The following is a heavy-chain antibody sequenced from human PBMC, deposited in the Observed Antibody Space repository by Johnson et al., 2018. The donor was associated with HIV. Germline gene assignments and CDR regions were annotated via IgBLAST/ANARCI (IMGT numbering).Heavy chain of an antibody. CDR1: GFTFSSYG. J-gene: IGHJ3*02. D-gene: IGHD5-12*01. Sequence: VQLVESGGGVVQPGRSLRLSCVASGFTFSSYGMHWVRQAPDKALEWVAIVSYDGSKKYYPDSVKGRFTISRDNSKNTLYLQMDSLRAEDTAVYYCAKIVATSDDVFDIWGQGTKVTVSS. V-gene: IGHV3-30*18. CDR3: AKIVATSDDVFDI. CDR2: VSYDGSKK.